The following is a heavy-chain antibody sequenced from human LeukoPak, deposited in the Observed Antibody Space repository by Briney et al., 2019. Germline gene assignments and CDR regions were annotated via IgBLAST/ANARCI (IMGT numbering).Heavy chain of an antibody. D-gene: IGHD4-17*01. Sequence: PGGSLRLSCAASGFTFSDYYMTWIRQAPGKGLEWVSYMTSSGTTVYSADSVKGRFTISRDNANNTLYLQMNSLTAEDTAVYYCAREGSVTNDYWGQGSLVIVSS. J-gene: IGHJ4*02. CDR3: AREGSVTNDY. V-gene: IGHV3-11*04. CDR1: GFTFSDYY. CDR2: MTSSGTTV.